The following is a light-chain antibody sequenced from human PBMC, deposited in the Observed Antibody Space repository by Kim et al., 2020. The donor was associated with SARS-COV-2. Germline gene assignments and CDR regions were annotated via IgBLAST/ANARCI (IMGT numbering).Light chain of an antibody. V-gene: IGLV3-21*04. CDR1: NIESKS. J-gene: IGLJ1*01. CDR2: YDS. CDR3: QVWDNDSDHAV. Sequence: APGKTARVTCGGENIESKSVHWYRQRPGQAPILVISYDSDRPSGVPERLSGSNSGNTATLTISGVEAGDEADYFCQVWDNDSDHAVFGTGTKVTVL.